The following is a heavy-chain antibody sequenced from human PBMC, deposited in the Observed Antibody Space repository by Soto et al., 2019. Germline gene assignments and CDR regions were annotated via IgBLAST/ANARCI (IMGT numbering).Heavy chain of an antibody. CDR3: ATYTAFAKYYFDY. V-gene: IGHV4-61*01. CDR1: GHSVSWGPYY. CDR2: IFHSGTI. Sequence: SETLSLTCTVSGHSVSWGPYYWSWIRQPPGKGLEWIGNIFHSGTIFYNPSLNSRVTISADTSNNQFSLKLTSVTAADTAVYFCATYTAFAKYYFDYWGRGXLVTVSS. J-gene: IGHJ4*02. D-gene: IGHD3-16*01.